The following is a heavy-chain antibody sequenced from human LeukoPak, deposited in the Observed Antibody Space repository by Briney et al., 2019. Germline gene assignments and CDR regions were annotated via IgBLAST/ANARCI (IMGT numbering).Heavy chain of an antibody. CDR2: IYHSGST. CDR1: GGSISSGGYS. CDR3: ARAPGQGFKQASYYFDY. V-gene: IGHV4-30-2*01. Sequence: SETLSLTCAVSGGSISSGGYSWSWIRQPPGKGLEWIGYIYHSGSTYYNPSLKSRVTISVDRSKNQFSLKLSSVTAADTAVYYCARAPGQGFKQASYYFDYWGQGTLVTVSS. J-gene: IGHJ4*02.